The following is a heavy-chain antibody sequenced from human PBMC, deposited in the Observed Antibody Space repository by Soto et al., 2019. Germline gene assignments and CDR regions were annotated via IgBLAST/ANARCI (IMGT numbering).Heavy chain of an antibody. Sequence: QVQLQESGPGLVKPSQTLSLTCTVSGGSINSGGYCWSWIRQHPGKGLDWIGCISYGGSTSYNLALQSRVTISVETSKNQFSLKLTSVTAADTAVYYCSRGILVWGQGALITVSS. CDR2: ISYGGST. D-gene: IGHD5-18*01. V-gene: IGHV4-31*03. CDR3: SRGILV. J-gene: IGHJ4*02. CDR1: GGSINSGGYC.